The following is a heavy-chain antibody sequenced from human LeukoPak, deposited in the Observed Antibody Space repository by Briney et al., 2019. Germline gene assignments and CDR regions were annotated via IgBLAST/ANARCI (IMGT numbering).Heavy chain of an antibody. V-gene: IGHV1-69*04. CDR1: GGTFSSYA. Sequence: GASVKVSCKASGGTFSSYAISWVRQAPGQGLEWMGRIIPILGIANYAQKFQGRVTITADKSTSTAYMELSSLRSEDTAVYYCARICGSYPHYNWFDPWGQGTLVTVSS. CDR2: IIPILGIA. J-gene: IGHJ5*02. CDR3: ARICGSYPHYNWFDP. D-gene: IGHD3-16*02.